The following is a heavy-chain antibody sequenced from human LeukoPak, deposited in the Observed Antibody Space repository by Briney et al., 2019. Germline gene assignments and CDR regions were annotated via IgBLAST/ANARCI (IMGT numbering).Heavy chain of an antibody. Sequence: PGGFLRLSCAASGFTFDDYAMHWVRQAPGKGLEWVSGISWNSGSIGYADSVKGRFTISRDNAKNSLYLQMNSLRAEDTALYYCAKGFPFTVVNYYYMDVWGKGTTVTVSS. CDR3: AKGFPFTVVNYYYMDV. D-gene: IGHD4-23*01. CDR2: ISWNSGSI. V-gene: IGHV3-9*01. J-gene: IGHJ6*03. CDR1: GFTFDDYA.